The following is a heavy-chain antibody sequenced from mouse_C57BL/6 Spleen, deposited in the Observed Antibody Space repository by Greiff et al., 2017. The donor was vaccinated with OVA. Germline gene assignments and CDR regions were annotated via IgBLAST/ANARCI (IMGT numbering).Heavy chain of an antibody. CDR1: GYTFTDYY. D-gene: IGHD3-1*01. V-gene: IGHV1-26*01. CDR2: INPNNGGT. J-gene: IGHJ1*03. Sequence: EVQLQQSGPELVKPGASVKISCKASGYTFTDYYMNWVKQSHGKSLEWIGDINPNNGGTSYNQKFKGKATLTVDKSSSTAYMELRSLTSEDSAVYYGARRRATRDWYFDVWGTGTTVTVSS. CDR3: ARRRATRDWYFDV.